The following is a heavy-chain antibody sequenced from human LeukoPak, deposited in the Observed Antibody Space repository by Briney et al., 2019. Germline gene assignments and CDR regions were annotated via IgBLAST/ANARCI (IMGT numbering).Heavy chain of an antibody. J-gene: IGHJ6*04. Sequence: GGSPRLSCAASGFTFSSYGIHWVRQAPGKGLEWVAFTRYDGSNNYYADSVKGRFTISRDNSKNTLYLQMNSLRAEDTAVYYCAELGITMIGGVWGKGTTVTISS. D-gene: IGHD3-10*02. CDR2: TRYDGSNN. CDR1: GFTFSSYG. V-gene: IGHV3-30*02. CDR3: AELGITMIGGV.